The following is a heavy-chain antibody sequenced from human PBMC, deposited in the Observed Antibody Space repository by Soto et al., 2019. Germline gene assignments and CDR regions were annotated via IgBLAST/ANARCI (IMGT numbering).Heavy chain of an antibody. CDR2: ISPYNGNT. V-gene: IGHV1-18*01. Sequence: ASVKVSCKASGYTFRNYGITWVRQAPGQGLEWMAWISPYNGNTNYAQDLQGRVTMTTDTSTSTAYMELRSLTSEDTAMYYCARDLVSGSDFWRAYNGGYFDYWGQGTLVTVSS. CDR1: GYTFRNYG. J-gene: IGHJ4*02. D-gene: IGHD3-3*01. CDR3: ARDLVSGSDFWRAYNGGYFDY.